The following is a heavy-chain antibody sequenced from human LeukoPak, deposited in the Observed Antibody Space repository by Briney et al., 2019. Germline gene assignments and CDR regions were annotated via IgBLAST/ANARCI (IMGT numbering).Heavy chain of an antibody. CDR2: IYYSGST. CDR1: GGSISSSSYY. J-gene: IGHJ3*02. CDR3: ARLKWGRLELPVNAFDI. D-gene: IGHD1-7*01. Sequence: SETLSLTCTVSGGSISSSSYYWGWIRQPPGKGLEWIGSIYYSGSTYYNPSLKSRVTISVDTSKNQFSLKLSSVTAADTAVYYCARLKWGRLELPVNAFDIWGQGTMVTVSS. V-gene: IGHV4-39*01.